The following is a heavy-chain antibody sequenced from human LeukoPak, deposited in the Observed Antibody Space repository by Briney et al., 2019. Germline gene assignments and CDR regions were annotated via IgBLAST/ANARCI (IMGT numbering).Heavy chain of an antibody. CDR3: AKGSYYDSSGSFYFDY. CDR1: GFTFSNFP. D-gene: IGHD3-22*01. CDR2: ISGGGDNT. J-gene: IGHJ4*02. Sequence: AGGSLRLSCAASGFTFSNFPMTWVRQAPGKGLEWVSGISGGGDNTYYADSVKGRFTISRDNSKNTLYVQVNSLGTEDTAAYYCAKGSYYDSSGSFYFDYWGQGTLVTVSS. V-gene: IGHV3-23*01.